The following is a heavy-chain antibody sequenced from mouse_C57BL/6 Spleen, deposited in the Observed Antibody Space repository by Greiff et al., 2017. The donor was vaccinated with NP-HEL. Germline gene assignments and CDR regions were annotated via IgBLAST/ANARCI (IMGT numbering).Heavy chain of an antibody. Sequence: VQLQQPGAELVKPGASVKLSCKASGYTFTSYWMQWVKQRPGQGLEWIGEIDPSDSYTNYNQKFKGKATLTVDTSSSTAYMQLSSLTSEDSAVYYCARGCYGSSYGYFDYWGQGTTLT. CDR3: ARGCYGSSYGYFDY. D-gene: IGHD1-1*01. CDR2: IDPSDSYT. J-gene: IGHJ2*01. V-gene: IGHV1-50*01. CDR1: GYTFTSYW.